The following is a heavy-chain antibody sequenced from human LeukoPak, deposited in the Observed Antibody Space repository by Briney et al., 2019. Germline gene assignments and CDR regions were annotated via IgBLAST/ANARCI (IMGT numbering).Heavy chain of an antibody. V-gene: IGHV4-59*07. CDR1: GLSIKIFH. Sequence: SDPLPLTCSLCGLSIKIFHWLWPRQPPGKGLEWIGYICYSGSTNYNPSLKRRVHISVDTYKNHFSLTQSYVPSGDTRVFFCSRLGPGGPGYWGPGTLVNGS. CDR3: SRLGPGGPGY. CDR2: ICYSGST. D-gene: IGHD3-10*01. J-gene: IGHJ4*02.